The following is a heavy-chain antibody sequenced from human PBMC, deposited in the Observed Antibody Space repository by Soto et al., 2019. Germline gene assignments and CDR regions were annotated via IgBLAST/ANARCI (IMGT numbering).Heavy chain of an antibody. D-gene: IGHD4-17*01. Sequence: QVQLVESGGGVVQPGRSLRLSCAGSGFTFSSYGMHWVRQAPGKGLEWVAVISYDGSNKYYADSVKGRFTISRDNSKNTLYLQMNSLRAEDTAVYYCAKDLEYGAHRYAFDIWGQGTMVTVSS. CDR2: ISYDGSNK. J-gene: IGHJ3*02. CDR1: GFTFSSYG. V-gene: IGHV3-30*18. CDR3: AKDLEYGAHRYAFDI.